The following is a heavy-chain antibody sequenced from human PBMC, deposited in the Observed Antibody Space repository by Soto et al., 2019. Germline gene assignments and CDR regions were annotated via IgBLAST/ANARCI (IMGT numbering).Heavy chain of an antibody. Sequence: QITLKESGPTLVKPTQTLTLTCTLSGFSLTTSGVGVGWIRQPPGRALEWLALIYWDDAKRYSPSLQSRLTITKDTSKNPVVLTITNMDPVDTATYYCVHMSYYDSIVYYDRDYWGQGTLVTVSS. V-gene: IGHV2-5*02. CDR3: VHMSYYDSIVYYDRDY. J-gene: IGHJ4*02. CDR1: GFSLTTSGVG. D-gene: IGHD3-22*01. CDR2: IYWDDAK.